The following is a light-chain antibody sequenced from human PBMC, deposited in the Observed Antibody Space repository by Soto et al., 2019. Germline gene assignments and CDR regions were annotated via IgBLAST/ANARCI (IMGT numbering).Light chain of an antibody. CDR1: SSDVGGYNY. J-gene: IGLJ2*01. CDR3: SSYAGSNNLP. Sequence: QSVLTQPPSASGSPGQSVTISCTGTSSDVGGYNYVSWYQQHPGKAPKLMIYEVSKRPSGVPDRFSGSKSGNTASLTVSGLQAEDEADYYCSSYAGSNNLPFGGGTKVNVL. CDR2: EVS. V-gene: IGLV2-8*01.